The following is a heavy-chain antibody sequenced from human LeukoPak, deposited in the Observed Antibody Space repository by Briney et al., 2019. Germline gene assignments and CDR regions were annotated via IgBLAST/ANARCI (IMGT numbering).Heavy chain of an antibody. CDR3: AARLGYCNNTSCSYYGLDV. J-gene: IGHJ6*02. CDR1: GGSVSAYY. D-gene: IGHD2-2*01. Sequence: SETLSLTCAVYGGSVSAYYGSRIRQPPGKGLEWIGEINHSGITNYNPSLKSRVTMSVDTSTNQFSLKLTSVTAADTAVYYCAARLGYCNNTSCSYYGLDVWGQGTTVTVSS. CDR2: INHSGIT. V-gene: IGHV4-34*01.